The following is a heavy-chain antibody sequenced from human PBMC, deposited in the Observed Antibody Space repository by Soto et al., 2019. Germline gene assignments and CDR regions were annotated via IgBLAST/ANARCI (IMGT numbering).Heavy chain of an antibody. Sequence: PGESLKISCKGSGYSFTSYWISWVRQMPGKGLEWMGRIDPSDSYTNYSPSFQGHVTISADKSISTAYLQMNSLKTEDTALYYCFTDRQFRPAYWGQGTLVTVSS. CDR3: FTDRQFRPAY. V-gene: IGHV5-10-1*01. D-gene: IGHD3-22*01. CDR1: GYSFTSYW. J-gene: IGHJ4*02. CDR2: IDPSDSYT.